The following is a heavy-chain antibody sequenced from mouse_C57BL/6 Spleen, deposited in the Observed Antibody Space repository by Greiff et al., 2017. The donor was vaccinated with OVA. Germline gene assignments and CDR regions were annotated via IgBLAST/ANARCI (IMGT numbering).Heavy chain of an antibody. V-gene: IGHV1-64*01. CDR2: IHPNSGST. Sequence: VQLQQPGAELVKPGASVKLSCKASGYTFTSYWMHWVKQRPGQGLEWIGMIHPNSGSTNYNEKFKSKATLTVDKSSSTAYMQLSSLTSEDSAVYYCARPTVVNYYAMDYWGQGTSVTVSS. J-gene: IGHJ4*01. CDR3: ARPTVVNYYAMDY. CDR1: GYTFTSYW. D-gene: IGHD1-1*01.